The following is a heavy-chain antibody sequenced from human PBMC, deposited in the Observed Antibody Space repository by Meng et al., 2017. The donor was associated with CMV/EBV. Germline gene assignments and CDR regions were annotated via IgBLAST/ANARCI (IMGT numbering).Heavy chain of an antibody. Sequence: GSLKISCAASGFTFSSYGMNWVRQAPGKGLEWVSYISSSSSTIYYADSVKGRFTISRDNAKNTLYLQMNSLRAEDTAVYYCARARGELLDYWGQGTLVTVSS. CDR1: GFTFSSYG. J-gene: IGHJ4*02. CDR3: ARARGELLDY. CDR2: ISSSSSTI. V-gene: IGHV3-48*04. D-gene: IGHD1-26*01.